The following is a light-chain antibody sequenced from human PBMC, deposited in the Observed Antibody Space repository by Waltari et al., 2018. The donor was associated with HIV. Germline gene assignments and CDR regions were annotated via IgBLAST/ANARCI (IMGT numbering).Light chain of an antibody. CDR1: ASNIGSNS. Sequence: QSVLTQPPSAPGTPGQRVTISCSGGASNIGSNSVSWYQHVPGTAPTLLIYSNHQRPAGVPERYSGSKSGTSASLAIYGLQSEDEADYYCASWDDSLNVMLFGGGTKLTVV. CDR2: SNH. J-gene: IGLJ2*01. V-gene: IGLV1-44*01. CDR3: ASWDDSLNVML.